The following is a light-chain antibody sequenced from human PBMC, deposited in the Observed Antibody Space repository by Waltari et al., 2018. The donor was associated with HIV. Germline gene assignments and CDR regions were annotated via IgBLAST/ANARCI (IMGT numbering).Light chain of an antibody. CDR2: GDD. Sequence: NLVLTQPHSVSESPGETVTISCTGTSASIVTNYVQWYQQRPGSAPTTVIYGDDQRPSAVPGRFSGSIDTSSTSASLTISGLRPEDEGDYYCQAFDSDSQWVFGGGTRLTVL. J-gene: IGLJ3*02. V-gene: IGLV6-57*02. CDR3: QAFDSDSQWV. CDR1: SASIVTNY.